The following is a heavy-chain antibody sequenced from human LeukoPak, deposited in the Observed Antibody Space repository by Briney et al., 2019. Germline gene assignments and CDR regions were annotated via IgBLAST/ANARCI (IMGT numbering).Heavy chain of an antibody. CDR1: GFTARRYS. CDR2: ISSSSTSI. J-gene: IGHJ3*02. Sequence: GGSLRLSSAASGFTARRYSMNWVRQAPGTELEWVTYISSSSTSIYYADSVNGRFTISRDNAKNSLYLQMNSLRAEDKAVYYCARDWINWNATTRDAAFDIWVQGTMVIVSS. D-gene: IGHD1-1*01. V-gene: IGHV3-48*01. CDR3: ARDWINWNATTRDAAFDI.